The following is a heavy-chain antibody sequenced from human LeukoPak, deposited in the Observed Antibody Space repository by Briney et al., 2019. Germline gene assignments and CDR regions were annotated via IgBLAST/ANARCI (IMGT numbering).Heavy chain of an antibody. CDR2: INHSGST. CDR1: GGSFSGYY. CDR3: ATDSSGYVSYHDI. J-gene: IGHJ3*02. Sequence: SETLSLTCAVYGGSFSGYYWSWIRQPPGKGLEWIGEINHSGSTNYNPSLKSRVTISVDTSKNQFSLKLSSVTAADTAVYYCATDSSGYVSYHDIWGQGTMVTVSS. D-gene: IGHD3-22*01. V-gene: IGHV4-34*01.